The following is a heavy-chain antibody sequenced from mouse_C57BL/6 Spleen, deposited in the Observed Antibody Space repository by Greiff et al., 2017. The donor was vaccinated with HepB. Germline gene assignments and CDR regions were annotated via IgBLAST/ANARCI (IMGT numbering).Heavy chain of an antibody. J-gene: IGHJ2*01. CDR3: ARNYYGLDY. CDR1: GYTFTSYW. D-gene: IGHD1-1*01. Sequence: QVHVKQPGAELVMPGASVKLSCKASGYTFTSYWMHWVKQRPGQGLEWIGEIDPSDSYTNYNQKFKGKSTLTVDKSSSTAYMQLSSLTSEDSAVYYCARNYYGLDYWGQGTTLTVSS. V-gene: IGHV1-69*01. CDR2: IDPSDSYT.